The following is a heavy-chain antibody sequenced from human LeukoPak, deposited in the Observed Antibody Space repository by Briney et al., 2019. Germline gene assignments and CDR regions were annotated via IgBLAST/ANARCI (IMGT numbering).Heavy chain of an antibody. J-gene: IGHJ6*04. D-gene: IGHD5-18*01. CDR1: GDSINSFNL. CDR2: FHHSEKT. CDR3: GRAPDTAIPSHLMDV. V-gene: IGHV4-4*02. Sequence: PSETLSLTCAVSGDSINSFNLWTWVRLSPEKGLEWIGEFHHSEKTNYNPSVKGRVNISLDKSKNNFSLRVNAVRAADTAIYYFGRAPDTAIPSHLMDVWGKGTTVTVSS.